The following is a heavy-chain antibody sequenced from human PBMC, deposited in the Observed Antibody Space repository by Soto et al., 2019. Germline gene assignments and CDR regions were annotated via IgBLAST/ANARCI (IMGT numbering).Heavy chain of an antibody. J-gene: IGHJ6*02. CDR1: GFTFSSYA. D-gene: IGHD3-22*01. CDR3: AKSIVVGNYYYYGMDV. Sequence: GGSLRLSCADSGFTFSSYAMIWVRQAPGKGLEWVSAISVSGGSTYYADSVKGRFTISRDNSKNTLYLQMNSLRAEDTAVYYCAKSIVVGNYYYYGMDVWGQGTTVTVSS. V-gene: IGHV3-23*01. CDR2: ISVSGGST.